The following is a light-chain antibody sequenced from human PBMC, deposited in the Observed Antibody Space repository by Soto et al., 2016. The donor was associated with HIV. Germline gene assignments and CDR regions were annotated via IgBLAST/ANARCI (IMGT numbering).Light chain of an antibody. J-gene: IGLJ2*01. V-gene: IGLV3-1*01. CDR3: QAWDGNNAV. Sequence: SYELTQPPSVSVSPGQTASITCSGDEVGDKYACWYQQKPGQSPLLVIYQDTKRPSGIPERFSGSNSGNTATLTISGTQAIDEADYYCQAWDGNNAVFGGGTKLTV. CDR1: EVGDKY. CDR2: QDT.